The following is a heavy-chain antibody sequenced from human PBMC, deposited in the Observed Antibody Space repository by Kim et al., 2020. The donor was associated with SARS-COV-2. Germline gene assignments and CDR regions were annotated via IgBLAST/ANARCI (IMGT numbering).Heavy chain of an antibody. CDR3: ARDGTYYYGSGTPY. CDR1: GFTFSSYW. V-gene: IGHV3-7*01. Sequence: GGSLRLSCAASGFTFSSYWMSWVRQAPGKGLEWVANIKQDGSEKYYVDSVKGRFTISRDNAKNSLYLQMNSLRAEDTAVYYCARDGTYYYGSGTPYWGQGTLVTVSS. CDR2: IKQDGSEK. D-gene: IGHD3-10*01. J-gene: IGHJ4*02.